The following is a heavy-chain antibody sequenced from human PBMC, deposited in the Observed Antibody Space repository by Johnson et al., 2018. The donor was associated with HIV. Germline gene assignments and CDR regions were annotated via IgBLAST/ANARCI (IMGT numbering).Heavy chain of an antibody. CDR1: GFTFDDHG. D-gene: IGHD6-13*01. Sequence: VQLVESGGGVVQPGKSLRLSCAASGFTFDDHGMSWVRQVPGKGLEWVSGINGNGGSKDYADSVKGRFPVSRDNSRNTIYLQRNSLRAEDTAVYYCAKDKGAAAGYDAFDIWGQGTMVTVSS. J-gene: IGHJ3*02. CDR2: INGNGGSK. V-gene: IGHV3-20*04. CDR3: AKDKGAAAGYDAFDI.